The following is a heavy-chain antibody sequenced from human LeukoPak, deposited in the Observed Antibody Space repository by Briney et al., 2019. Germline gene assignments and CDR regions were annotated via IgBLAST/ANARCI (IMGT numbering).Heavy chain of an antibody. CDR1: GFTFSSYW. CDR2: ISGSGGST. Sequence: GGSLRLSCAASGFTFSSYWMHWVRQAPGKGLVWVSAISGSGGSTYYADSVKGRFTISRDNSKNTLYLQMNSLRAEDTAVYYCAKSPDQYYFDYWGQGTLVTVSS. J-gene: IGHJ4*02. V-gene: IGHV3-23*01. CDR3: AKSPDQYYFDY.